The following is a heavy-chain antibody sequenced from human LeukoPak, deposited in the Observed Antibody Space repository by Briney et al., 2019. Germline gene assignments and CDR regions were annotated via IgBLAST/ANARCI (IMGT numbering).Heavy chain of an antibody. Sequence: PGGSLRLSCAASGFTFSSYAMSWVRQAPGKGLEWVSAISGSGGSTYYADSVKGRFTISRDNSKNTLYLQMNSLRAEDTAVYYCAKSDRYYYGSGSSIDYWGQGTLVTVSS. CDR1: GFTFSSYA. V-gene: IGHV3-23*01. D-gene: IGHD3-10*01. J-gene: IGHJ4*02. CDR2: ISGSGGST. CDR3: AKSDRYYYGSGSSIDY.